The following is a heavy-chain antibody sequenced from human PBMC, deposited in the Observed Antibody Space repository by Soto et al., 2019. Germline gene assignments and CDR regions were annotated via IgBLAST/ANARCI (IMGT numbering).Heavy chain of an antibody. V-gene: IGHV1-18*01. CDR2: ISTYNGDR. D-gene: IGHD1-26*01. Sequence: QVLLVQSGAEVKKPGASVKVACKASGYTFTNYGISWVRQAPGQGLEWLGWISTYNGDRDFAQKVQGRVTMTTESSTATAHMELRRLRSNDTAVYYCARSRAGGTWEQYPSFYFDYWGQGALVTVSS. J-gene: IGHJ4*02. CDR1: GYTFTNYG. CDR3: ARSRAGGTWEQYPSFYFDY.